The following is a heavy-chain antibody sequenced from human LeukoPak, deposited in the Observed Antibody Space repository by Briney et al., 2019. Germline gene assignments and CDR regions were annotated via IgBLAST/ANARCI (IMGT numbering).Heavy chain of an antibody. CDR3: ASGDSSSSRLTTVDY. V-gene: IGHV4-39*01. Sequence: SETLSLTCTVSGGSISSSSYYWGWIRQPPGKGLEWIGSIYYSGSTYYNPSLKSRVTISVDTSKDQFSLKLSSVTAADTAVYYCASGDSSSSRLTTVDYWGQGTLVTASS. CDR1: GGSISSSSYY. J-gene: IGHJ4*02. CDR2: IYYSGST. D-gene: IGHD6-6*01.